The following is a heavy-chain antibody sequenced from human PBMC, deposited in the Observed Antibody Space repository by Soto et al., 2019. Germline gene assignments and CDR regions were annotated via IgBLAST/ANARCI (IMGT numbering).Heavy chain of an antibody. V-gene: IGHV3-9*01. CDR3: PKDSGGGVVLFDY. CDR2: ISWNSGSI. CDR1: GFTFDDYA. Sequence: EVPLVESGGGLVQPGRSLRLSCAASGFTFDDYAMHWVRQAPGKGLEWVSGISWNSGSIGYADSVKGRFTISRDDAPKALYLQMKGLRAEYTVVYYCPKDSGGGVVLFDYWGQGTLVTASS. D-gene: IGHD2-8*01. J-gene: IGHJ4*02.